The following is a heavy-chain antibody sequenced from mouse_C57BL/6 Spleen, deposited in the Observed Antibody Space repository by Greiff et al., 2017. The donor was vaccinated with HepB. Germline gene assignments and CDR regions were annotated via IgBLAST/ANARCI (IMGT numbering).Heavy chain of an antibody. J-gene: IGHJ2*01. CDR3: ARWALTGSFDY. CDR1: GYAFSSSW. D-gene: IGHD4-1*01. CDR2: IYPGDGDT. Sequence: QVQLQQSGPELVKPGASVKISCKASGYAFSSSWMNWVKQRPGKGLEWIGRIYPGDGDTNYNGKFKGKATLTADKSSSTAYMQLSSLTSEDSAVYCCARWALTGSFDYWGQGTTLTVSS. V-gene: IGHV1-82*01.